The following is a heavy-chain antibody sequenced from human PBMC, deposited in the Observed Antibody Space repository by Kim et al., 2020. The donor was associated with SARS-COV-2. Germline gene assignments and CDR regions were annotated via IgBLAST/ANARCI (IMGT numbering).Heavy chain of an antibody. CDR2: ISWNSGSI. D-gene: IGHD6-19*01. V-gene: IGHV3-9*01. Sequence: GGSLRLSCAASGFTFGDYAMHWVRQAPGKGLEWVSGISWNSGSIGYADSVKGRFTISRDNAKNSLYLQMNSLRAEDTALYYCAKAPSYSGWYPPFDYWGQGTLVTVSS. CDR3: AKAPSYSGWYPPFDY. J-gene: IGHJ4*02. CDR1: GFTFGDYA.